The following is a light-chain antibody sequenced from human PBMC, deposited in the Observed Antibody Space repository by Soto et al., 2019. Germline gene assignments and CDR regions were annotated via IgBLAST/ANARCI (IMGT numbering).Light chain of an antibody. CDR3: QQYDSYSFYT. V-gene: IGKV1-5*03. Sequence: DIQMTQSPSTLSASVGDRVTITCRASQSVSDWLAWYQQKPGKAPKLLIYKASSLESGVPSRFSGSGSGTEFTLTISSLQPDDFATYYCQQYDSYSFYTFGQGTKLEIK. J-gene: IGKJ2*01. CDR2: KAS. CDR1: QSVSDW.